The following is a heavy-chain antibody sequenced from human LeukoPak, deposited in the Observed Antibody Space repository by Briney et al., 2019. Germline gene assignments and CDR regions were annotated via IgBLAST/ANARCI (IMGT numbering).Heavy chain of an antibody. D-gene: IGHD5-24*01. CDR2: INHSGST. V-gene: IGHV4-34*01. J-gene: IGHJ4*02. CDR1: GGSFSGYY. CDR3: ARHRVEMATITRYYFDH. Sequence: SETLSLTCAVYGGSFSGYYWSWIRQPPGKGLEWIGEINHSGSTNYNPSLKSRVTISVDTSKNQFSLKLSSVTAADTAVYYCARHRVEMATITRYYFDHWGQGTLVTVSS.